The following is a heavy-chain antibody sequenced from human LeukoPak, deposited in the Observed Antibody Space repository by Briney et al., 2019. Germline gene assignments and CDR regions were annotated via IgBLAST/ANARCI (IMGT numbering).Heavy chain of an antibody. J-gene: IGHJ5*02. Sequence: SVKASCKASGGTFSSYAISWVRQAPGQGLEWMGGIIPIFGTANYAQKFQGRVTITTDESTSTAYMELSSLRSEDTAVYYCAQQLVRGNWFDPWGQGTLVTVSS. CDR3: AQQLVRGNWFDP. CDR1: GGTFSSYA. D-gene: IGHD6-13*01. V-gene: IGHV1-69*05. CDR2: IIPIFGTA.